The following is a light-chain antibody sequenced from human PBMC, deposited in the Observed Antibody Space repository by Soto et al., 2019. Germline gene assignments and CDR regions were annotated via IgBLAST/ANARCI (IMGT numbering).Light chain of an antibody. CDR3: QHYNNWPPWT. V-gene: IGKV3-15*01. CDR2: GAS. Sequence: IVMTQSPATLSVSPGERATLSCRASQSVSSNLAWYQQKPGQAPRPHIYGASNRATGNPARFSGSGSGTAFTLTISSLQSEDFADYYCQHYNNWPPWTFRQGTKVEIK. J-gene: IGKJ1*01. CDR1: QSVSSN.